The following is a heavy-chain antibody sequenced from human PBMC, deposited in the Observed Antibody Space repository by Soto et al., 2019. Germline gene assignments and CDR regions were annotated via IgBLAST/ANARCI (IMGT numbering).Heavy chain of an antibody. CDR1: GFTVSSYY. V-gene: IGHV3-53*02. CDR3: ARGATRDNMMESP. D-gene: IGHD3-16*01. Sequence: EVQLVETGGGLIQPGGSLRLSCAATGFTVSSYYMSWVRQAPGKGLEWVSVIYSVGTTYYADSVKGRFTISRDDSKNTLYLQMHNVRVEDTAVYYCARGATRDNMMESPWGQGTLVTVSS. J-gene: IGHJ5*02. CDR2: IYSVGTT.